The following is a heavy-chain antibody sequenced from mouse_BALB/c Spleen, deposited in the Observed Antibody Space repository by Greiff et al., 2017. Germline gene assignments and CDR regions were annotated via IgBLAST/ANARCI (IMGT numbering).Heavy chain of an antibody. CDR2: IWAGGST. D-gene: IGHD2-10*02. CDR3: AREYGNYDYYAMDY. V-gene: IGHV2-9*02. CDR1: GFSLTSYG. Sequence: VKVVESGPGLVAPSQSLSITCTVSGFSLTSYGVHWVRQPPGKGLEWLGVIWAGGSTNYNSALMSRLSISKDNSKSQVFLKMNSLQTDDTAMYYCAREYGNYDYYAMDYWGQGTSVTVSS. J-gene: IGHJ4*01.